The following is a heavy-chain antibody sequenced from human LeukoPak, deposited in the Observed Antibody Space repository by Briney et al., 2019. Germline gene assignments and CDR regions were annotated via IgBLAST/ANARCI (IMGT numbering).Heavy chain of an antibody. V-gene: IGHV3-30*02. D-gene: IGHD1-26*01. CDR2: IRYDGSNK. Sequence: GGSLRLSCAASGFTFSSYAMNWVRQAPGKGLEWVAFIRYDGSNKYYADSVKGRFTISRDNSKNTLYLQMNSLRAEDTAVYYCAKPPSGSYYLFDYWGQGTLVTVSS. CDR1: GFTFSSYA. J-gene: IGHJ4*02. CDR3: AKPPSGSYYLFDY.